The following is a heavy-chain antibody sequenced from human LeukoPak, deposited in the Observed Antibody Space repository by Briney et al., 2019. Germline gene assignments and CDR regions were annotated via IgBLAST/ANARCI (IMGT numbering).Heavy chain of an antibody. V-gene: IGHV1-2*02. CDR2: INPNSGVT. D-gene: IGHD2-21*02. CDR3: ARGGSTDSIHSCGGNCYFLDY. CDR1: GYTFTGNH. Sequence: ASVKVSCKASGYTFTGNHMHWVRQAPGQGLEWMGWINPNSGVTNYAQKFQGRVIMTRDTSISPAYMELSRLGSDDTAVYYCARGGSTDSIHSCGGNCYFLDYWGQGTLVTVSS. J-gene: IGHJ4*02.